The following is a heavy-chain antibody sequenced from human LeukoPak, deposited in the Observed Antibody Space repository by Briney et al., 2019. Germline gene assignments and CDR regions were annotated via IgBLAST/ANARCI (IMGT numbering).Heavy chain of an antibody. J-gene: IGHJ4*02. CDR3: AKDGGNVWAYCGGDCYSVGYYFDY. D-gene: IGHD2-21*02. V-gene: IGHV3-30*02. CDR1: GFTFSSYG. Sequence: GGSLRLSCAASGFTFSSYGMHWVRQAPGKGLEWVAFIRYDGSNKYYADSVKGRFTISRDNSKNTLYLQMNSLRAEDTAVYYCAKDGGNVWAYCGGDCYSVGYYFDYWGQGTLVTVSS. CDR2: IRYDGSNK.